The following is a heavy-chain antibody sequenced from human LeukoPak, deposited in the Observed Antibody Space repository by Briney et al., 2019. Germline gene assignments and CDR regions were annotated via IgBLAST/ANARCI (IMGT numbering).Heavy chain of an antibody. D-gene: IGHD6-13*01. V-gene: IGHV1-46*01. Sequence: ASVKVSCKASGYTFTSYYMHWVRQAPGQGLEWMGIINPSGGSTSYAQKFQGRVTMTRDTSTSTVYMELSSLRSEDTAVYYCASQSIAAAGTLYYYYYMDVWGKGTTVTVSS. J-gene: IGHJ6*03. CDR3: ASQSIAAAGTLYYYYYMDV. CDR1: GYTFTSYY. CDR2: INPSGGST.